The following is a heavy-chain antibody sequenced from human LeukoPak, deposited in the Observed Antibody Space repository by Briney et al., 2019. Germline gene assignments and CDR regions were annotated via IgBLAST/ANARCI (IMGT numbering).Heavy chain of an antibody. Sequence: GGSLRLSCAASGFTFSSYWMSWVRQAPGKGLEWVANIKQDGSEKYYVDSVKGRFTISRDNAKNSLYLQMNSLRAEDTAVYYCARVQYYDFWSGYLGYFDYWGQGTLVTVSS. CDR3: ARVQYYDFWSGYLGYFDY. CDR1: GFTFSSYW. V-gene: IGHV3-7*01. CDR2: IKQDGSEK. J-gene: IGHJ4*02. D-gene: IGHD3-3*01.